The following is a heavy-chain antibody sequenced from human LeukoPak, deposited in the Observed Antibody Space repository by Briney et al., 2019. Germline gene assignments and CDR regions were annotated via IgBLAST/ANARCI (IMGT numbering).Heavy chain of an antibody. Sequence: GGSLRLSCAASEFTFVRYAVNWVRQAPGKGLEWVSYISSSSFKIGYADSVKGRFTISRDNSKNSLYLQMDSLRVEDTAVYYCVRDPSYGSSWYYYMDVWGKGTTVTISS. J-gene: IGHJ6*03. CDR3: VRDPSYGSSWYYYMDV. V-gene: IGHV3-48*04. CDR2: ISSSSFKI. D-gene: IGHD6-13*01. CDR1: EFTFVRYA.